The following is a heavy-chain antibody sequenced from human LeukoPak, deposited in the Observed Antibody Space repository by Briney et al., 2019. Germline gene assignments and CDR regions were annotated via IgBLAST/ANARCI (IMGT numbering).Heavy chain of an antibody. V-gene: IGHV3-72*01. CDR2: TRNKANSYTT. D-gene: IGHD1-26*01. Sequence: GGSLRLSCAASGFTFSSYAMSWVRQAPGKGLEWVGRTRNKANSYTTEYAASVKGRFTISRDDSKNSLYLQMNSLKTEDTAVYYCARAKSGSYYYYYGMDVWGQGTTVTVSS. CDR3: ARAKSGSYYYYYGMDV. J-gene: IGHJ6*02. CDR1: GFTFSSYA.